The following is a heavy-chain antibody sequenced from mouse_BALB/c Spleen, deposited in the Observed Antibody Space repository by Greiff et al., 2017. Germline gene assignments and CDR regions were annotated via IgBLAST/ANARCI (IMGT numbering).Heavy chain of an antibody. Sequence: EVKLVESGGGLVQPGGSRKLSCAASGFTFSSFGMHWVRQAPEKGLEWVAYISSGSSTIYYADTVKGRFTISSNNPKNTLFLQMTSLRSEDTAMYYCARSRAPYGNFYFDYWGQGTTLTVSA. CDR3: ARSRAPYGNFYFDY. CDR1: GFTFSSFG. V-gene: IGHV5-17*02. D-gene: IGHD2-1*01. CDR2: ISSGSSTI. J-gene: IGHJ2*01.